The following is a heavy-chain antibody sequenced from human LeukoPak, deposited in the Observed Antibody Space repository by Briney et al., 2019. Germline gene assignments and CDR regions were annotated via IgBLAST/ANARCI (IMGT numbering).Heavy chain of an antibody. Sequence: GSLRLSCAASGFTFSDYYMGWIRQAPGKGLEGVSYISGSGSDIYYADSVRGRFTISRDNAKNSLYLQMNSLRAEDTAVYYCAKDILEAGLFFDYWGQGTLVTVSS. V-gene: IGHV3-11*01. CDR1: GFTFSDYY. D-gene: IGHD3/OR15-3a*01. J-gene: IGHJ4*02. CDR3: AKDILEAGLFFDY. CDR2: ISGSGSDI.